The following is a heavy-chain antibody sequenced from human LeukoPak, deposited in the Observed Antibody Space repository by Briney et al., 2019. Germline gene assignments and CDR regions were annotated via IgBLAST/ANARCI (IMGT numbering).Heavy chain of an antibody. CDR2: IHYSGNT. CDR1: GGSISGYY. CDR3: ARVLIVVVPAALNWFDP. V-gene: IGHV4-59*08. D-gene: IGHD2-2*01. J-gene: IGHJ5*02. Sequence: SETLSLTCTVSGGSISGYYWSWIRQPPGKGLEWIGYIHYSGNTNYNPSLKSRVTLSVDTSKNQFSLKLSSVTAADTAVYYCARVLIVVVPAALNWFDPWGQGTLVTVSS.